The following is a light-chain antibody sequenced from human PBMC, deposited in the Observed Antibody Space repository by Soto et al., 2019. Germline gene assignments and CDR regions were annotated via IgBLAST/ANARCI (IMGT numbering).Light chain of an antibody. V-gene: IGKV1-33*01. J-gene: IGKJ5*01. CDR2: DAS. CDR3: QHCHSLPLT. CDR1: QDIRYY. Sequence: DIQMTQSPSSLSASVGDRVTITCQASQDIRYYLNWFQQKPGKAPKVLIYDASNLEAGVPSRFSGSGSGTDFTFTISSLQPEDIATYYCQHCHSLPLTFGQGTRLEIK.